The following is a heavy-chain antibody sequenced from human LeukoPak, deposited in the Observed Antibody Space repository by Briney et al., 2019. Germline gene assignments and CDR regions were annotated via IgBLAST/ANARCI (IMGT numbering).Heavy chain of an antibody. V-gene: IGHV3-7*01. CDR2: IKQGGSEK. J-gene: IGHJ4*02. CDR1: GFTFSSYW. D-gene: IGHD3-3*01. Sequence: GGSLRLSCAASGFTFSSYWMSWVRQAPGKGLEWVANIKQGGSEKYYVDSVKGRFTISRDNAKNSLYLQMNSLRAEDTAVYYCARVNQEVFWSGYYTDYWGQGTLVTVSS. CDR3: ARVNQEVFWSGYYTDY.